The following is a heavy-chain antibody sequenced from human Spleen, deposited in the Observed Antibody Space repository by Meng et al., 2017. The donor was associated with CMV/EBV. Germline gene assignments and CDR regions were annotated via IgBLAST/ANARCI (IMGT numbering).Heavy chain of an antibody. CDR2: IWYDGSNK. V-gene: IGHV3-33*08. CDR3: ARDPSYYDLGYGMDV. J-gene: IGHJ6*02. D-gene: IGHD3-3*01. Sequence: GESLKISCAASGFTFSSYGMHWVRQAPGKGLEWVAVIWYDGSNKYYADSVKGRFTISRDNSKNTLYLQMNSLRGEDTAVYYCARDPSYYDLGYGMDVWGQGTTVTVSS. CDR1: GFTFSSYG.